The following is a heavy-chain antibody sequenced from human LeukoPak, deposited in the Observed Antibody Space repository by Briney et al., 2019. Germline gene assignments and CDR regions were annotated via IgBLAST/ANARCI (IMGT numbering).Heavy chain of an antibody. V-gene: IGHV3-23*01. D-gene: IGHD2/OR15-2a*01. J-gene: IGHJ5*02. CDR3: AKGGSAYFLDL. CDR2: ISNDGGGT. Sequence: PGGSLRLSCAASGFIFNNYGLIWVRQAPGKGLEWVSAISNDGGGTTYADFVKGRFTISRDNSKSMLFLQMNSLRAEDTALYYCAKGGSAYFLDLWGQGTLVTVSS. CDR1: GFIFNNYG.